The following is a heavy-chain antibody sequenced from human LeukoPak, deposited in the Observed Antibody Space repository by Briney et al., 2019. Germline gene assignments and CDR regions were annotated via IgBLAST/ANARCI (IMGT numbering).Heavy chain of an antibody. CDR2: INHSGST. V-gene: IGHV4-34*01. J-gene: IGHJ4*02. D-gene: IGHD3-16*02. CDR1: GGSFSGYY. CDR3: ARAGWYDYVWGSYRSYGFDY. Sequence: SETLSLTCAVYGGSFSGYYWSWIRQPPGKGLEWIGEINHSGSTNYNPSLKSRVTISVDTSKNQFSLKLSSVTAADTAVYYCARAGWYDYVWGSYRSYGFDYWGQGTLVTVYS.